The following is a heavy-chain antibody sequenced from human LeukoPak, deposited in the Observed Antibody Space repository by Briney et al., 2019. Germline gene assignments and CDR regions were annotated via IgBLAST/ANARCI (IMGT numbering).Heavy chain of an antibody. CDR3: ASTPGYGDYAALGY. CDR1: GFTFSSYW. V-gene: IGHV3-74*01. CDR2: INSDGSST. J-gene: IGHJ4*02. D-gene: IGHD4-17*01. Sequence: GGSLRPSCAASGFTFSSYWMHWVRQAPGKGLVWVSRINSDGSSTSYADSVKGRFTISRDNAKNTPYLQMNSLRAEDTAVYYCASTPGYGDYAALGYWGQGTLVTVSS.